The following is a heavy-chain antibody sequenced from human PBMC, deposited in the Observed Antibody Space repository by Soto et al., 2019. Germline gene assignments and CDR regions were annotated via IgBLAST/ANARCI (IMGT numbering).Heavy chain of an antibody. D-gene: IGHD2-21*02. CDR1: GYTLTSYA. CDR3: ASEYCGGDCYSAARYGMDV. CDR2: INAGNGNT. Sequence: ASVKVSCKDSGYTLTSYAMHWVRQAPGQRLEWMGWINAGNGNTKYSQKFQGRVTITRDTSASTAYMELSSLRSEDTAVYYCASEYCGGDCYSAARYGMDVWGQGTTVTVSS. J-gene: IGHJ6*02. V-gene: IGHV1-3*01.